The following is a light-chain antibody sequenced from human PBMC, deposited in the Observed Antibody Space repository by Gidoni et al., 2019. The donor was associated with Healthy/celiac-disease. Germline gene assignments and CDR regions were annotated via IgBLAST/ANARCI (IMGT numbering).Light chain of an antibody. Sequence: QSALTQPASVSGFPGQSITISCTGTSSDVGGYNYVSWYQQHPGKAPKLMIYDVSTRPSGVSNRFSGSKSGNTASLTISGLQAEDEADYYCSSYTSSSTLNWVFGGGTKLTVL. CDR3: SSYTSSSTLNWV. J-gene: IGLJ3*02. CDR1: SSDVGGYNY. CDR2: DVS. V-gene: IGLV2-14*03.